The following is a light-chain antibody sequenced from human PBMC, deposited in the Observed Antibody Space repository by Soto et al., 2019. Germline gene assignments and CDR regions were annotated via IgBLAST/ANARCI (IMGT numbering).Light chain of an antibody. CDR2: KAS. CDR1: QSISSW. J-gene: IGKJ1*01. Sequence: DLQITQSPSTLSATVGDRVTITCRASQSISSWLAWYQQKPGTAPKLLIYKASTLQTGVPSRFSGSGSGTEFTLTISSLQPDDFATYYCQQYNDNWTFGQGTKVDIK. V-gene: IGKV1-5*03. CDR3: QQYNDNWT.